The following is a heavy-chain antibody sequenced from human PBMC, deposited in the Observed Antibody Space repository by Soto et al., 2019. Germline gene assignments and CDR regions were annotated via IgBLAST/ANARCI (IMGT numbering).Heavy chain of an antibody. D-gene: IGHD5-18*01. J-gene: IGHJ4*02. CDR3: ARSSSKRGYSYGPDY. Sequence: SETLSLTCAVYGGSFSGYYWTWIRQPPGTGLEWIGEINHSGSTNYNPSLKSRVTISVDTSKNQFSLKLSSVTAADTAVYYCARSSSKRGYSYGPDYWGQGPLVTVSS. CDR2: INHSGST. V-gene: IGHV4-34*01. CDR1: GGSFSGYY.